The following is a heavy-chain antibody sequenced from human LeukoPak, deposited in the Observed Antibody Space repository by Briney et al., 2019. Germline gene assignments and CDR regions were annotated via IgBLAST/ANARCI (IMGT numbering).Heavy chain of an antibody. CDR1: GFTFSDYY. V-gene: IGHV3-11*06. D-gene: IGHD3-16*01. CDR2: ISSSSSYT. Sequence: GGSLRLSCAASGFTFSDYYMSWIRQAPGKGLEWVSYISSSSSYTNYADSVKGRFTVSGDNAKNSLNLQLNSLRAEDTAVYYCARDGGPFDCWGQGTLVTVSS. J-gene: IGHJ4*02. CDR3: ARDGGPFDC.